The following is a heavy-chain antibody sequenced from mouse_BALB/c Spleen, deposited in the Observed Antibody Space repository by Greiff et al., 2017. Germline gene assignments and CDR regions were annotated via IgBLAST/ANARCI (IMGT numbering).Heavy chain of an antibody. CDR3: ARGNRDY. Sequence: QVQLQQSGAELARPGASVKLSCKASGYTFTDYYINWVKQRTGQGLEWIGEIYPGSGNTYYNEKFKGKATLTADKSSSTAYMQLSSLTSEDSAVYFCARGNRDYWGQGTTRTVSS. CDR1: GYTFTDYY. V-gene: IGHV1-77*01. J-gene: IGHJ2*01. D-gene: IGHD2-14*01. CDR2: IYPGSGNT.